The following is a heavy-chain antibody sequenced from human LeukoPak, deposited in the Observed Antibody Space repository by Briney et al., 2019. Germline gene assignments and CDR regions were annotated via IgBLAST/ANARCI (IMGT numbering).Heavy chain of an antibody. CDR3: AKAGIGVVGYFDY. CDR2: IRGSGGGT. Sequence: GGCVRLSCAASGFTFSDYYMSWIRQAPGKGLEWVSAIRGSGGGTYYADSVKGRFTISRDNSKNTLYLQMNSLRDEDTALYYCAKAGIGVVGYFDYWGQGTMVTASS. CDR1: GFTFSDYY. J-gene: IGHJ4*02. V-gene: IGHV3-23*01. D-gene: IGHD6-19*01.